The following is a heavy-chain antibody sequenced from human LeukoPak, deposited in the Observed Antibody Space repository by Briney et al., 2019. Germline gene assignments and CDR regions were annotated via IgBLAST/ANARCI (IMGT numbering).Heavy chain of an antibody. CDR1: GGSFSGYY. J-gene: IGHJ5*02. CDR2: INHVGST. D-gene: IGHD6-13*01. CDR3: ARAGTQLVSVLEFDP. Sequence: SETLSLTCAVYGGSFSGYYLSWIRQPPGKGLEWIGEINHVGSTNYNPALKSGDTISVDTSKNQFSLKMRSVTASATAVYYFARAGTQLVSVLEFDPWGQGTLVTVSS. V-gene: IGHV4-34*01.